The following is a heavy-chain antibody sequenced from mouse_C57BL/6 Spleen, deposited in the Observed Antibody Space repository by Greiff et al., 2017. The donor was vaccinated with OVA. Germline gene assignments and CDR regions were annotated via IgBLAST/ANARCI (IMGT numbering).Heavy chain of an antibody. CDR3: VRNYYYAMDY. CDR2: IRSKSNNYDT. Sequence: EVKLMESGGGLVQPKGSLKLSCAASGFSFNTYAMNWVRKAPGKGLEWVARIRSKSNNYDTSYADSVKDRFTISRDDSESMLYLQMNNLKTEDTAMYYCVRNYYYAMDYWGQGTSVTVSS. CDR1: GFSFNTYA. J-gene: IGHJ4*01. V-gene: IGHV10-1*01.